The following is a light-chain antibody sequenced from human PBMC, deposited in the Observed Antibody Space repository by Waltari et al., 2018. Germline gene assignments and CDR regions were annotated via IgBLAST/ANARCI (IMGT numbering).Light chain of an antibody. CDR3: QQLNSYPRGLFT. CDR2: AAS. Sequence: IQLTQSPSSLSASLGDSDTLTCRASEGISSYLAWYQQKPGKAPKLLIYAASTLQSGVPSRFSGSGSGTDFTLTISSLQPEDFATYYCQQLNSYPRGLFTFGPGTKVDIK. CDR1: EGISSY. J-gene: IGKJ3*01. V-gene: IGKV1-9*01.